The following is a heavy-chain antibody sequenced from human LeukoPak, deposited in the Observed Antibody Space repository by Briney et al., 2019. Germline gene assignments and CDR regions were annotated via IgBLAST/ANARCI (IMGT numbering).Heavy chain of an antibody. Sequence: SVKVSCKASGGTFSSYAISWVRQAPGQGLEWMGGIIPIFGTANYAQKFQGRVTMSRNTSISTAYMELGSLRSEDTAVYYCARVPRRGERFDPWGQGTLVTVSS. CDR1: GGTFSSYA. J-gene: IGHJ5*02. CDR3: ARVPRRGERFDP. CDR2: IIPIFGTA. V-gene: IGHV1-69*05. D-gene: IGHD3-10*01.